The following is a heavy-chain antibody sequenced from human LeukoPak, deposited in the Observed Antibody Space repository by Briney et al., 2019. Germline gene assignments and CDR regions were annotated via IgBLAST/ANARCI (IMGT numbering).Heavy chain of an antibody. D-gene: IGHD1-26*01. CDR3: ARHPPPSIVGATDAFDI. V-gene: IGHV4-59*08. CDR1: GGSISSYY. CDR2: IYYSGST. J-gene: IGHJ3*02. Sequence: SETLSLTCTVSGGSISSYYWSWIRQPPGKGLEWIGYIYYSGSTNYNPSLKSRVTISVDTSKNQFSLKLSSVTAADTAVYYCARHPPPSIVGATDAFDIWGQGTMVTVSS.